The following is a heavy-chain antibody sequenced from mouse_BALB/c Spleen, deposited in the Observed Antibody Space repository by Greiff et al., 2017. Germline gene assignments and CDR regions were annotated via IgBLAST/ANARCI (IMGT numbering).Heavy chain of an antibody. CDR3: ARWILRGYFDD. J-gene: IGHJ2*01. Sequence: QVQLKQSGPELVKPGASVRISCKASGYTFTSYYIHWVKQRPGQGLEWIGWIYPGNVNTKYNEKFKGKATLTADKSSSTAYMQLSSLTSEDSAVYFCARWILRGYFDDWGQGTTLTVSS. D-gene: IGHD1-1*01. V-gene: IGHV1S56*01. CDR1: GYTFTSYY. CDR2: IYPGNVNT.